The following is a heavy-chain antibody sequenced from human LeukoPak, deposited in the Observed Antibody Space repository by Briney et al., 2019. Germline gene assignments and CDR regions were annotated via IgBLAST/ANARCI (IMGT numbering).Heavy chain of an antibody. CDR2: ISAYNGNT. V-gene: IGHV1-18*01. Sequence: GASVKVSCKASGYTFISYGISWVRQCPGQGLEWMGWISAYNGNTNYAQKFQGRVTMTTDTSTSTAYMELRSLRSDDTAVYYCARAGTSGSYYWYFDLWGRGTLVTVSS. D-gene: IGHD1-26*01. CDR1: GYTFISYG. J-gene: IGHJ2*01. CDR3: ARAGTSGSYYWYFDL.